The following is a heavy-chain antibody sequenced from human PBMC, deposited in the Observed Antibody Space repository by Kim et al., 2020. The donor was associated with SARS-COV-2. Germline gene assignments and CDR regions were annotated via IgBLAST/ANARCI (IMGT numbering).Heavy chain of an antibody. Sequence: SVKGRFTISRDNSKNTLYLQMNSLRAEDTAVYYCAKEGLWFGELPQPFDYWGQGTLVTVSS. CDR3: AKEGLWFGELPQPFDY. J-gene: IGHJ4*02. V-gene: IGHV3-30*02. D-gene: IGHD3-10*01.